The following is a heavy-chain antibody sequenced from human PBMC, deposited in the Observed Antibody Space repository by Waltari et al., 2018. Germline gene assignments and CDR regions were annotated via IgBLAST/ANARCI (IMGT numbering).Heavy chain of an antibody. CDR2: CNGSGKLI. D-gene: IGHD3-9*01. CDR1: GFPFTSSS. CDR3: ARATYYYDITGQRTDAFEI. V-gene: IGHV3-48*01. Sequence: EVQLVESGGGLVQPGGSLRLSCAASGFPFTSSSMNWVRQAPGMWMQWVSYCNGSGKLIYHPDSVKGRVTISSVNATNFLFLRMRRLSADDTAVYYCARATYYYDITGQRTDAFEIWGQGTMVTVSS. J-gene: IGHJ3*02.